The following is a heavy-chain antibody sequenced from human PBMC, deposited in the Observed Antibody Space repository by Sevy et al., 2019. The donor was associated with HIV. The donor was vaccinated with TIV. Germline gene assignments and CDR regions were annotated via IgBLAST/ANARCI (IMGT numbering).Heavy chain of an antibody. CDR1: GFTFSSYW. CDR2: INSDGSST. CDR3: ARDPALDSSGEYNWFDP. J-gene: IGHJ5*02. V-gene: IGHV3-74*01. D-gene: IGHD3-10*01. Sequence: GGSLRLSCAASGFTFSSYWMHWVRQAPGKGLVWVSRINSDGSSTSYADSVKGRFTISRDNAKNTLYLQMNSLRAEDTAVYYCARDPALDSSGEYNWFDPWGQGTLVTVSS.